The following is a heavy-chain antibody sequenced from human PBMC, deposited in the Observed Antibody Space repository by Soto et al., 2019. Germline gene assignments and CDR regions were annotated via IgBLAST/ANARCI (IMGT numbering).Heavy chain of an antibody. Sequence: PSETLSLTCTVSGGSISSGDYYWSWIRQPPGKGLEWIGYIYYSGSTYYNPSLKSRVTISVDTSKNQFSLKLSSVTAADTAVYYCARAVGSAYDILTGYRIPFDYWGQGTLVTVS. J-gene: IGHJ4*02. CDR1: GGSISSGDYY. D-gene: IGHD3-9*01. CDR3: ARAVGSAYDILTGYRIPFDY. CDR2: IYYSGST. V-gene: IGHV4-30-4*01.